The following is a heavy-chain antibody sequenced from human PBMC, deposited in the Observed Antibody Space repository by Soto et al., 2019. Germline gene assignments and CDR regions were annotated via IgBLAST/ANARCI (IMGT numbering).Heavy chain of an antibody. J-gene: IGHJ4*02. D-gene: IGHD7-27*01. Sequence: GASVKVSCKASGYTFTDYYIHWVRQAPGQRLEWMGWINSNSGGTNYAQKFQGRVTMTRDTSITTAYMELSRLTSDDTDDTAVYYCAREIVNTQTGERSFDFWGQGTLVTVSS. CDR3: AREIVNTQTGERSFDF. CDR2: INSNSGGT. V-gene: IGHV1-2*02. CDR1: GYTFTDYY.